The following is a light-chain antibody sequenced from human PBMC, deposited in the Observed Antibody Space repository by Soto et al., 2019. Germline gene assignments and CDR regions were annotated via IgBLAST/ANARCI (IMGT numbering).Light chain of an antibody. J-gene: IGLJ2*01. CDR2: GSN. CDR3: AAWEDSLDGYVV. V-gene: IGLV1-44*01. CDR1: RSTIGSHT. Sequence: QSVLTQPPSASGTPGQSVPISCSGGRSTIGSHTVNWSQHHPGTAPTLLLYGSNQRPPGVPDRVSGSESGTAASLALSGLQSEDEAEDYCAAWEDSLDGYVVFGGGTKLTVL.